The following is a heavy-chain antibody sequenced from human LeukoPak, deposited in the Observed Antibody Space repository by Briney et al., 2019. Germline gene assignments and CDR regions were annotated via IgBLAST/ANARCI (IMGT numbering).Heavy chain of an antibody. D-gene: IGHD3-16*01. CDR3: ARVNGIGLSFYYYYYMDV. Sequence: GGSLRLSCAASGFTFSSYEMNWVRQAPGKGLEWVSYISSSGSTIYYADSVKGRFTISRDNAKNSLYLQMNSLRAEDTAVYYCARVNGIGLSFYYYYYMDVWGKGTTVTVSS. CDR2: ISSSGSTI. V-gene: IGHV3-48*03. CDR1: GFTFSSYE. J-gene: IGHJ6*03.